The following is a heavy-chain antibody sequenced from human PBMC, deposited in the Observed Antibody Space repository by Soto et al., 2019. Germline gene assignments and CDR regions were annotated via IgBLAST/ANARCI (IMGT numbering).Heavy chain of an antibody. J-gene: IGHJ4*02. CDR3: VRGTYYYDSSPSRVNDY. D-gene: IGHD3-22*01. CDR2: IYYSGST. V-gene: IGHV4-30-4*01. CDR1: GGSISSGDYY. Sequence: SETLSLTCTVSGGSISSGDYYWSWIRQPPGKGLEWIGYIYYSGSTYYNPSLKSRVTISVDTSKNQFSLKLSSVTAADTAVYYCVRGTYYYDSSPSRVNDYWGQGTLVTVSS.